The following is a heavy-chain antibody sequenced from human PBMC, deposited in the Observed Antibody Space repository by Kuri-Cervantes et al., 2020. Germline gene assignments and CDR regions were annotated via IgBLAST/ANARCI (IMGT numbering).Heavy chain of an antibody. D-gene: IGHD5-12*01. CDR3: AKAASIVATTYYDY. J-gene: IGHJ4*02. Sequence: SETLSLTCTVSGGSVSSGIYYWSWIRQPPGKGLEWIGEINHSGSTNYNPSLKSRVTISADTSKKQLSLNLSSVTAADTAVYYCAKAASIVATTYYDYWGQGTLVTVSS. CDR1: GGSVSSGIYY. CDR2: INHSGST. V-gene: IGHV4-61*01.